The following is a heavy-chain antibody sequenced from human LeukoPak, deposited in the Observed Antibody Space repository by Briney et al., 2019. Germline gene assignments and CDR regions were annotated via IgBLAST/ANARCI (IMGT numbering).Heavy chain of an antibody. J-gene: IGHJ4*02. D-gene: IGHD4-17*01. V-gene: IGHV3-21*01. CDR2: ISSSSSYI. CDR1: GFTFSSYS. CDR3: ARDRGDYGDYVPGY. Sequence: PGGSLRLSCAASGFTFSSYSMNWVRQAPGKGLEWVSSISSSSSYIYYADSVKGRFTTSRDNAKNSLYLQMNSLRAEDTAVYYCARDRGDYGDYVPGYWGQGTLVTVSS.